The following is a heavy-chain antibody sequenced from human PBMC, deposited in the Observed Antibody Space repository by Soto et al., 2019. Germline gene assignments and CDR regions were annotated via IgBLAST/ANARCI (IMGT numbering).Heavy chain of an antibody. J-gene: IGHJ3*02. CDR1: WGNFVGHA. CDR3: AKYVFNRLHYFDWASSASDI. D-gene: IGHD3-9*01. V-gene: IGHV3-23*01. CDR2: ISGSGGST. Sequence: GSMRLCCAVAWGNFVGHAGSCVRQEPGKGLEWVSAISGSGGSTYYADSVKGRFTISRDNSKNTLYLQMNSLRAEDTAVYYCAKYVFNRLHYFDWASSASDIWGHGTMDTVSS.